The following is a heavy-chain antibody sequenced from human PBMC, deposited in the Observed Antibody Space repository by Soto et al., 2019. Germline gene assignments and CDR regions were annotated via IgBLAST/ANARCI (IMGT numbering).Heavy chain of an antibody. Sequence: GGSLRLSCAASGFPVSSNYMSWVRQSPGKGLEWVSVIYSGGSTTFYADSVKGRFTISRDNSKNTLYLQMNSLRAEDTAVYYCARGRVYLDYWGQGILVTVSS. J-gene: IGHJ4*02. D-gene: IGHD2-8*01. CDR3: ARGRVYLDY. CDR2: IYSGGST. CDR1: GFPVSSNY. V-gene: IGHV3-66*01.